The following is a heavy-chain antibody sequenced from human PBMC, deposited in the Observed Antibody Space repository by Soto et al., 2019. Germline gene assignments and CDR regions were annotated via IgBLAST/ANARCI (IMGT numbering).Heavy chain of an antibody. CDR2: IDPSAGST. D-gene: IGHD1-1*01. CDR3: ARSPVPTGTTLYYFDY. V-gene: IGHV1-46*01. Sequence: QVQLVQSGAEVKKPGASVKVSCKASGYIFTSYYMHWVRQAPGQGLERMGTIDPSAGSTTYAQNFQGRVTMTRDTSTSTVDLELNSLRSEDTAVYYWARSPVPTGTTLYYFDYWGQGTLVTVSS. CDR1: GYIFTSYY. J-gene: IGHJ4*02.